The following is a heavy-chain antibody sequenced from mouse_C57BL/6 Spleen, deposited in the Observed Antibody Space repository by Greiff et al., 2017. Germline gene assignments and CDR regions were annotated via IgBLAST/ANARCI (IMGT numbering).Heavy chain of an antibody. V-gene: IGHV1-55*01. CDR3: ARSNYGSTRGYYFDD. J-gene: IGHJ2*01. D-gene: IGHD1-1*01. Sequence: QVQLQQPGAELVKPGASVKMSCKASGYTFTSYWITWVKQRPGQGLEWIGDIYPGSGSTNYNEKFKSKATLTVDTSSSTAYMQLSSLTSEDSAVYYCARSNYGSTRGYYFDDWGQGTTLTVSS. CDR1: GYTFTSYW. CDR2: IYPGSGST.